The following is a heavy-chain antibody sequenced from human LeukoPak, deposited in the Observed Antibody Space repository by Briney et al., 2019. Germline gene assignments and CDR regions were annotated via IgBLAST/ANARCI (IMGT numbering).Heavy chain of an antibody. CDR1: GYIFTSYY. D-gene: IGHD1-1*01. CDR3: AREGTNTRRNYFDY. J-gene: IGHJ4*02. V-gene: IGHV1-69*04. CDR2: IIPILGIA. Sequence: GASVKVSCKASGYIFTSYYMHWVRQAPGQGLEWMGRIIPILGIANYAQKFQGRVTITADKSTSTAYMELSSLRSEDTAVYYCAREGTNTRRNYFDYWGQGTLVTVSS.